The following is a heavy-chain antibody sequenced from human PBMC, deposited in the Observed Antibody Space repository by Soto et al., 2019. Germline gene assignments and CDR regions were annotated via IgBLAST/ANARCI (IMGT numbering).Heavy chain of an antibody. V-gene: IGHV4-34*01. J-gene: IGHJ4*02. CDR3: ARQLGGYFDY. CDR1: GGSFSGYY. CDR2: INHSGST. Sequence: SETLSLTCAVYGGSFSGYYWSWIRQPPGKGLEWIGEINHSGSTNYNPSLKSRVTISVDTSKNQFSLKLSSVTAADTAVYYCARQLGGYFDYWGQGTLVTVSS. D-gene: IGHD1-1*01.